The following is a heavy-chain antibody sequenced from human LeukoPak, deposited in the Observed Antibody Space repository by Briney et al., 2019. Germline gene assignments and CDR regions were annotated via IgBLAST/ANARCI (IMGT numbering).Heavy chain of an antibody. Sequence: GGSLRLSCAASGFTFSNYWMHWVRQAPGKGLVWVSHINSDGSRTNYADSVKGRFTISRDNPKHTLYLQMSSLRAEDTAVYYCAKALATRHMDVWGQGTTVSVSS. CDR3: AKALATRHMDV. J-gene: IGHJ6*02. V-gene: IGHV3-74*01. CDR2: INSDGSRT. CDR1: GFTFSNYW.